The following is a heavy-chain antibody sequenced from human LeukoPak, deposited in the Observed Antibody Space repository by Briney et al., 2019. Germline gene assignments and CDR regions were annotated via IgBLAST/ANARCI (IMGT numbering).Heavy chain of an antibody. CDR3: AKDIVGARGGFDY. CDR1: GFTFSSYA. V-gene: IGHV3-23*01. Sequence: GGSLRLSCAASGFTFSSYAMSWVRQALGKGLEWVSAISGSGGSTYYADSVKGRFTISRDNSKNTLYLQMNSLRAEDTAVYYCAKDIVGARGGFDYWGQGTLVTVSS. D-gene: IGHD1-26*01. CDR2: ISGSGGST. J-gene: IGHJ4*02.